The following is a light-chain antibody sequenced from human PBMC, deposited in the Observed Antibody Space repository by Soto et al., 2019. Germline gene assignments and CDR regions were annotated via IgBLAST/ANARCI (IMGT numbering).Light chain of an antibody. J-gene: IGLJ1*01. V-gene: IGLV2-14*03. CDR3: SSYKTRTTVV. CDR2: EVS. CDR1: SSDVGGYNF. Sequence: QSALTQPASVFGSPGQSITFSCTGTSSDVGGYNFVSWYQQHPGKAPKLMIYEVSSRPSGVSNRFSGSKSGNTASLTISGLQPEDEADYSCSSYKTRTTVVFGTGTKVTV.